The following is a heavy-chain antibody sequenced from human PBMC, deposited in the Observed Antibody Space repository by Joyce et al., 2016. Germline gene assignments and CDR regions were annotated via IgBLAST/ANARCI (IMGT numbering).Heavy chain of an antibody. CDR2: ISGSGATT. Sequence: EVQLLESGGGLVQPGGSLRLSCAASGFPFSNFAMTWGRRIPGRGLEWVSSISGSGATTYYADSVKGRFIFSRDNSKNMLYLQMHSLRAEDTAVYYCAKRGLTSLSGYSYYYMDVWGKGTTVTVSS. J-gene: IGHJ6*03. CDR3: AKRGLTSLSGYSYYYMDV. V-gene: IGHV3-23*01. D-gene: IGHD3-10*01. CDR1: GFPFSNFA.